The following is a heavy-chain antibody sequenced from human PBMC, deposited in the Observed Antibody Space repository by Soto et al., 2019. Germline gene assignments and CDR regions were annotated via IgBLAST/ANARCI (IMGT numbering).Heavy chain of an antibody. CDR2: INHSGST. CDR1: GGSFSGYY. V-gene: IGHV4-34*01. CDR3: ARSHRF. Sequence: SETLSLTCAVYGGSFSGYYWSWIRQPPGKGLEWIGEINHSGSTNYNPSLKSRVTISVDTSKNQFSLNLSSVTAADTAVYYCARSHRFWGQGTLVTVSS. J-gene: IGHJ4*02.